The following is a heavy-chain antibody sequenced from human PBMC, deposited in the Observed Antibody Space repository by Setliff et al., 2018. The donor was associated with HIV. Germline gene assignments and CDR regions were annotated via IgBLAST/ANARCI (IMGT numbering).Heavy chain of an antibody. Sequence: ASVKVSCKASGFNFTNYYIHWVRQAPGEGLEWVGVINASGDKTNYAQKFQGRLIITKDTSTSTVYMELSSLRSDDTAVYYCARGQRLAHGDYYYYMDVRGKGTTVTVSS. D-gene: IGHD6-25*01. CDR1: GFNFTNYY. J-gene: IGHJ6*03. CDR2: INASGDKT. V-gene: IGHV1-46*01. CDR3: ARGQRLAHGDYYYYMDV.